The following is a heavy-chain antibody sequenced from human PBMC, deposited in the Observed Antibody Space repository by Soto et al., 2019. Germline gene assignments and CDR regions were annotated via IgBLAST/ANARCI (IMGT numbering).Heavy chain of an antibody. CDR3: ASGPGYSGYDLIGYFDY. Sequence: QPGGSLRLSCAASGFTFSSYAMSWVRQAPGKGLEWVSAISGSGGSTYYADSVKGRFTISRDNSKNTLYLQMNSLRAEDTAVYYCASGPGYSGYDLIGYFDYWGQGTLVTVSS. D-gene: IGHD5-12*01. CDR1: GFTFSSYA. J-gene: IGHJ4*02. CDR2: ISGSGGST. V-gene: IGHV3-23*01.